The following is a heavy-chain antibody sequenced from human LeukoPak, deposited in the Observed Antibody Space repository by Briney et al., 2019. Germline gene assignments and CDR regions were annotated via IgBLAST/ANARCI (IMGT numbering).Heavy chain of an antibody. Sequence: GGSLRLSCAASGFTFSSYWMSWVRQAPGKGLEWVSSISSSSSYIYYADSVKGRFTISRDNAKNSLYLQMNSLRAEDTAVYYCARAGGYSYGAALDYWGQGTLVTVSS. CDR3: ARAGGYSYGAALDY. D-gene: IGHD5-18*01. V-gene: IGHV3-21*01. CDR1: GFTFSSYW. J-gene: IGHJ4*02. CDR2: ISSSSSYI.